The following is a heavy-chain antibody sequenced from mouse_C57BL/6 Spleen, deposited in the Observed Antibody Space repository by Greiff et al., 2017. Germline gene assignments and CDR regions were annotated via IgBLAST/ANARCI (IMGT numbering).Heavy chain of an antibody. J-gene: IGHJ2*01. CDR3: ARATTVVADY. V-gene: IGHV1-69*01. D-gene: IGHD1-1*01. CDR1: GYTFTSYW. CDR2: IDPPDSYT. Sequence: QVQLQQPGAELVMPGASVKLSCKASGYTFTSYWMHWVKQRPGQGLEWIGEIDPPDSYTNYNQKFKGKSTLTVDKSSSTAYMQLSSLTSEDSAVYYCARATTVVADYWGQGTTLTVSS.